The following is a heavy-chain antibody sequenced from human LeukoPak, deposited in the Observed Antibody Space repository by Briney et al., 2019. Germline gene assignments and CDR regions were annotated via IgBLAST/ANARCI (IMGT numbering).Heavy chain of an antibody. CDR3: ARHSGSSPEDAFDI. J-gene: IGHJ3*02. D-gene: IGHD6-6*01. V-gene: IGHV4-39*01. CDR1: GGSISSRSYY. Sequence: PSETLSLTCTVSGGSISSRSYYWGWIRQPPGKGLEWIGSIYYSGSTYYNPSLKSRVTISVDTSKNQFSLKLSSVTAADTAVYYCARHSGSSPEDAFDIWGQGTMVTVSS. CDR2: IYYSGST.